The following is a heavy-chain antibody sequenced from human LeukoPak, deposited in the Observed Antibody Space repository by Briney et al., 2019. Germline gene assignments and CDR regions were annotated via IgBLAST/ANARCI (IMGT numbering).Heavy chain of an antibody. Sequence: SSETLSLTCTVSGGSISSYYWSWIRQPPGKGLEWIGYIYYSGSTNYNPSLKSRVTISVDTSKNQFSLKLSSVTAADTAVYYCSRERKGRPPLDHLGQGTPVTVSS. V-gene: IGHV4-59*01. CDR2: IYYSGST. J-gene: IGHJ4*02. CDR1: GGSISSYY. CDR3: SRERKGRPPLDH.